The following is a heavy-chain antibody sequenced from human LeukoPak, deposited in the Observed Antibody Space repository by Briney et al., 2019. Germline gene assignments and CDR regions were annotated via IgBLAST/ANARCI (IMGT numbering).Heavy chain of an antibody. CDR3: ARDLDAFDI. CDR2: ISYDGSNK. J-gene: IGHJ3*02. V-gene: IGHV3-30-3*01. Sequence: GGSLRLSCAASGFTFSSYAMSWVRQAPGKGLEWVAVISYDGSNKYYADSVKGRFTISRDNSKNTLYLQMNSLRAEDTAVYYCARDLDAFDIWGQGTMVTVSS. CDR1: GFTFSSYA.